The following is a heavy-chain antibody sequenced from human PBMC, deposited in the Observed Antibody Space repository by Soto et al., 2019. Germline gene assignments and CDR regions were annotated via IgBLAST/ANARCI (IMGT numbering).Heavy chain of an antibody. CDR2: ISYDGSNK. CDR3: LKRDY. V-gene: IGHV3-30*03. CDR1: GFTFSSYG. Sequence: QVQLVESGGGVVQPGRSLRLSCAASGFTFSSYGMHWVRQAPGKGLEWVAVISYDGSNKYYADSVKGRFTISRDNSKNTLYLQMNSLRAEDTAVYYCLKRDYWGQGTLVTVSS. J-gene: IGHJ4*02.